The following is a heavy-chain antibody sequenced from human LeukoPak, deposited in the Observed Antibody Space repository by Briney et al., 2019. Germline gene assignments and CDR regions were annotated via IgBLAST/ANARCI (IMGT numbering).Heavy chain of an antibody. CDR2: IYYSGST. CDR1: GGSISSGGYY. J-gene: IGHJ4*02. V-gene: IGHV4-31*03. CDR3: ARTPSSGWLYYFDY. Sequence: SETLSLTCTVSGGSISSGGYYWSWIRQHPGKGLEWIGYIYYSGSTYYNPSLKSRVTISVDTSKNQFSLKLSSVTAADTAVYYCARTPSSGWLYYFDYWGQGTLVTVSS. D-gene: IGHD6-19*01.